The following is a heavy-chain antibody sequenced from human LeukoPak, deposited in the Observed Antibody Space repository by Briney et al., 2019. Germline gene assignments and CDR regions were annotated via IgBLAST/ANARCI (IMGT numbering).Heavy chain of an antibody. Sequence: TGGSLRLSCAASGFTFSSYGMHWVRQAPGKGLEWVAVISYDGSNKYYADSVKGRFTISRDNSKNTLYLQMNSLRAEDTAVYYCAKGDRIAAEPFDYWGQGTLDTVSS. D-gene: IGHD6-13*01. CDR3: AKGDRIAAEPFDY. CDR2: ISYDGSNK. CDR1: GFTFSSYG. J-gene: IGHJ4*02. V-gene: IGHV3-30*18.